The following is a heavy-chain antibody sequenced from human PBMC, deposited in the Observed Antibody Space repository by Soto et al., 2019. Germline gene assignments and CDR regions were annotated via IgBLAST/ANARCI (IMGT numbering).Heavy chain of an antibody. Sequence: VHLVQSGAEVEKPGASVKVSCKASGYTFTGYGIIWVRQAPGQGLQWMGWITAFNGNTKYAQQFQGRVTMTTDTSTSTAYMELRSLESDDTAVYYCARISQSDFWSGYYYFFDYWGQGTLVTVSS. CDR3: ARISQSDFWSGYYYFFDY. J-gene: IGHJ4*02. D-gene: IGHD3-3*01. CDR2: ITAFNGNT. CDR1: GYTFTGYG. V-gene: IGHV1-18*01.